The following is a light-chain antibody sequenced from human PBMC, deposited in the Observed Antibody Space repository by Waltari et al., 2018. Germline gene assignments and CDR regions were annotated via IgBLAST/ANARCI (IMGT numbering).Light chain of an antibody. J-gene: IGKJ1*01. Sequence: ELVLPQSPGTLASSPAEIATHSCRASQSVSRSLAWYQQKPGQAPRLLIYGASTRATGIPERFSGGGSGTDFSLTISRLEPEDFAVYYCQHYVSLPATFGQGTKVEIK. CDR3: QHYVSLPAT. CDR2: GAS. CDR1: QSVSRS. V-gene: IGKV3-20*01.